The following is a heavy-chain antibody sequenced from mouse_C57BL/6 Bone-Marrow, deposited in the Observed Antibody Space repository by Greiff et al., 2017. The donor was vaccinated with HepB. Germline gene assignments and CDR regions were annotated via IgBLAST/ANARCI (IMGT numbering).Heavy chain of an antibody. Sequence: EVQLQQSGAELVRTGASVKLSCTASGFNIKDDYMHWVKQRPEQGLEWIGWIDPENGDTEYASKFQGKATITADTSSNTAYLQLSSLTSEDTAVYYCTQGGRFAYWGQGTLVTVSA. CDR1: GFNIKDDY. J-gene: IGHJ3*01. CDR2: IDPENGDT. V-gene: IGHV14-4*01. CDR3: TQGGRFAY.